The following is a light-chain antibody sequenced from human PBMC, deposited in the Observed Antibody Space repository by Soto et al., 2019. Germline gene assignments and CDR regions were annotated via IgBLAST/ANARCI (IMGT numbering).Light chain of an antibody. Sequence: QSVLTQPPSASGSPGQSVTISCTGTSSDVGGYNYVSWYQQHPGKAPKLMIYEVSDRPSGVSNRFSGSKSGNTASLTISGLQAEDEADYYCSSFTSISTYVFGTGTKVTVL. J-gene: IGLJ1*01. CDR1: SSDVGGYNY. CDR3: SSFTSISTYV. V-gene: IGLV2-14*01. CDR2: EVS.